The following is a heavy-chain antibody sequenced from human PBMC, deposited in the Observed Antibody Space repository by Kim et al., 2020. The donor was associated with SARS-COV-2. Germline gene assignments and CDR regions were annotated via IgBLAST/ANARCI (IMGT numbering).Heavy chain of an antibody. CDR1: GFTFSSYA. J-gene: IGHJ6*02. CDR3: ARSGGYDYYYYYGMDV. CDR2: ISYDGSNK. V-gene: IGHV3-30-3*01. Sequence: GGSLRLSCAASGFTFSSYAMHWVRQAPGKGLEWVAVISYDGSNKYYADSVKGRFTISRDNSKNTLYLQMNSLRAEDTAVYYCARSGGYDYYYYYGMDVWGQGTTVTVSS. D-gene: IGHD5-12*01.